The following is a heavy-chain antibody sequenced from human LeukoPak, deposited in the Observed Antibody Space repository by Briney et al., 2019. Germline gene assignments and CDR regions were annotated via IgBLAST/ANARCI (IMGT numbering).Heavy chain of an antibody. J-gene: IGHJ4*02. V-gene: IGHV3-48*03. CDR1: GFTFSNYE. CDR2: INHSGSTI. CDR3: ARVSRTTGTSIPLFDY. Sequence: GGSLRLSCAASGFTFSNYEMNWIRQAPGKGLEWILYINHSGSTIYYADSVKGRFTISRDNAKNSLYLQMDSLRAEDMAVYYCARVSRTTGTSIPLFDYWGQGTLVTVSS. D-gene: IGHD1-1*01.